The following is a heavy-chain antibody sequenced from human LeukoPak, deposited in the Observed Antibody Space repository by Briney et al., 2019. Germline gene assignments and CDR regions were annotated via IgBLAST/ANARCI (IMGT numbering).Heavy chain of an antibody. CDR3: AKDRIGYNYGTFDY. V-gene: IGHV3-30*18. CDR2: ISYDGTNK. CDR1: GFTFSSYG. D-gene: IGHD5-18*01. J-gene: IGHJ4*02. Sequence: PGGSLRLSCAASGFTFSSYGMHWVRQAPGKGLEWVAVISYDGTNKYYADSVKGRFTISRDNSKNTLYLQMNRLRVEDTAVYYCAKDRIGYNYGTFDYWGQGTLVTVSS.